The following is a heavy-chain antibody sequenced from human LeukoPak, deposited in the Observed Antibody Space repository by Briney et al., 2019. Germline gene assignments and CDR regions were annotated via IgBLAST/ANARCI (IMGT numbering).Heavy chain of an antibody. CDR2: IHYSGST. CDR3: ARQVYSSSWSYYFEY. Sequence: SETLSLTCAVSGGSISSYYWSWIRQPPGRGLEWIGSIHYSGSTSYNSSLKSRVTMSIDTSKNQFSLKLSSVTPADTAVYYCARQVYSSSWSYYFEYWGQGVLVTVSS. D-gene: IGHD6-13*01. V-gene: IGHV4-59*01. CDR1: GGSISSYY. J-gene: IGHJ4*02.